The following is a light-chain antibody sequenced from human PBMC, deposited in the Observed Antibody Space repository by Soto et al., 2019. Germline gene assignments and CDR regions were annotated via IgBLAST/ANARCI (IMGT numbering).Light chain of an antibody. CDR1: SSDVGGYNY. V-gene: IGLV2-14*01. J-gene: IGLJ2*01. CDR3: SSYTSSSTVV. CDR2: EVS. Sequence: QSALTQPASVSGSPGQSITISCTGTSSDVGGYNYVSWYQQHPGEAPKLMIYEVSNRPSGVSNRFSGSKSGNTASLTISGLQVEDEADSYCSSYTSSSTVVFGGGTKLTVL.